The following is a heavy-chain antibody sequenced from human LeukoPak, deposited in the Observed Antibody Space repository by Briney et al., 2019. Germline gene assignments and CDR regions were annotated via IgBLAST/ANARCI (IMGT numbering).Heavy chain of an antibody. D-gene: IGHD3-22*01. CDR3: ARDQVYYDSRGYRFFDY. Sequence: VASVKVSCKASGGTFSSYAISWVRQAPGQGLEWMGGIIPIFGTANYAQKFQGRVTITADKSTSTAYMELSSLRSEDTAVYYCARDQVYYDSRGYRFFDYWGQGTLVTVSS. CDR1: GGTFSSYA. CDR2: IIPIFGTA. V-gene: IGHV1-69*06. J-gene: IGHJ4*02.